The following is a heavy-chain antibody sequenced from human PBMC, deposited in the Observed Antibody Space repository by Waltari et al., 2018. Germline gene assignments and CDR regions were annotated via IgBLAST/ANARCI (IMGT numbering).Heavy chain of an antibody. CDR1: GGSISSYY. Sequence: QVQLQESGPGLVKPSETLSLTCTVSGGSISSYYWSWIRQPPGKGLEWIGYIYYRGSTNYNPSLKSRVTISVDTSKNQFSLKLSSVTAADTAVYYCARGGGAVAGTTSWDYWGQGTLVTVSS. J-gene: IGHJ4*02. CDR3: ARGGGAVAGTTSWDY. D-gene: IGHD6-19*01. CDR2: IYYRGST. V-gene: IGHV4-59*01.